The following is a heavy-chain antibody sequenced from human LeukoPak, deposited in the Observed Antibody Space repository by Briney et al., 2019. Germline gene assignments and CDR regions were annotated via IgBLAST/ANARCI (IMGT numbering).Heavy chain of an antibody. V-gene: IGHV3-11*01. Sequence: PGGSLRLSCTDSGVSFSDNFMGWLRQAPGKGLEWVSYVSSRGDTIYYSDAVQGRFSIPRDNSKRSLYLQMNRLRVNDTAVYYCARGGYGWTFKQWGQGTLVSVSS. D-gene: IGHD3-16*01. CDR2: VSSRGDTI. CDR1: GVSFSDNF. J-gene: IGHJ1*01. CDR3: ARGGYGWTFKQ.